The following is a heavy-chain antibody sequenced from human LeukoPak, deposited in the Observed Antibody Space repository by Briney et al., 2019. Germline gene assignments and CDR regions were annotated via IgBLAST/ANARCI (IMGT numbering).Heavy chain of an antibody. CDR3: ARCGRVYYYYYYMDV. CDR1: GGSFSGYY. V-gene: IGHV4-34*01. Sequence: PSETLSLTCAVHGGSFSGYYWSWIRQPPGKGLEWIGEINHSGSTNYNPSLKSRVTISVDTSKNQFSLKLSSVTAADTAVYYCARCGRVYYYYYYMDVWGKGTTVTVSS. CDR2: INHSGST. D-gene: IGHD1-26*01. J-gene: IGHJ6*03.